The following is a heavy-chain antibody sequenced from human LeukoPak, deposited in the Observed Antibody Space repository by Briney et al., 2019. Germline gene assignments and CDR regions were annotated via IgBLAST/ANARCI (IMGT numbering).Heavy chain of an antibody. V-gene: IGHV4-59*01. Sequence: SETLSLNCTVTGGSISSYYWSWIRQPPGKGLEWIGSIYYTGSTNYNPSLKSRVTISLDTSKNQFSLKMSSVTTADTAVYYCARVASSVMDYWGQGILVTVSS. CDR3: ARVASSVMDY. J-gene: IGHJ4*02. CDR2: IYYTGST. CDR1: GGSISSYY. D-gene: IGHD2-8*01.